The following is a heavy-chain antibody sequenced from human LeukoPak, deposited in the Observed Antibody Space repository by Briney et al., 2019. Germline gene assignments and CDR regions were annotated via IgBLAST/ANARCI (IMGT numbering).Heavy chain of an antibody. Sequence: SSETLSLTCAVYGGSFSGYYWSWIRQPPGKGLEWIGEINHSGSTNYNPSLKSRVTISVDTSKNQFSLKLSSVTAADTAVYYCASRAGGNTAGVAWGQGTLVTVSS. V-gene: IGHV4-34*01. D-gene: IGHD4-23*01. CDR2: INHSGST. CDR1: GGSFSGYY. J-gene: IGHJ5*02. CDR3: ASRAGGNTAGVA.